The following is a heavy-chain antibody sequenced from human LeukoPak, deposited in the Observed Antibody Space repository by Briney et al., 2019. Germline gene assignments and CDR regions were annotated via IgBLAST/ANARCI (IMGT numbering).Heavy chain of an antibody. CDR2: ISGSGGST. CDR3: AKVTYYYDSSGYYDLYYFDY. Sequence: GGSLRLSCAASGFTFSSYAMSWVRQAPGKGLEWVSAISGSGGSTHYADSVNGRFTISRDNSKNTTYLRMNNLRDEDTAVYYCAKVTYYYDSSGYYDLYYFDYWGQGTLVTVSS. D-gene: IGHD3-22*01. CDR1: GFTFSSYA. J-gene: IGHJ4*02. V-gene: IGHV3-23*01.